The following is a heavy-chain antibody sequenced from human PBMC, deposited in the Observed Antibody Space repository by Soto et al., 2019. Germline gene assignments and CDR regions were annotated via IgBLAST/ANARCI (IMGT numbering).Heavy chain of an antibody. Sequence: SQTLSLSCAVSEDIVSSNSAAGNWIGQSPSRGLEWLVRRYYRSKWYRYYAVSVKSRITINPDTSKNQRCLPLNSVIPEDTAVYYCARETDLLVAAATYYNYGKDVWGQETTVTGS. V-gene: IGHV6-1*01. CDR3: ARETDLLVAAATYYNYGKDV. CDR2: RYYRSKWYR. D-gene: IGHD2-15*01. J-gene: IGHJ6*02. CDR1: EDIVSSNSAA.